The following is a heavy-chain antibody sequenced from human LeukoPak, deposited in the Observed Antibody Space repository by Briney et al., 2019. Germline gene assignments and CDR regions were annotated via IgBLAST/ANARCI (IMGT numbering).Heavy chain of an antibody. J-gene: IGHJ6*02. V-gene: IGHV4-59*01. CDR3: ARDRGYYGMDV. Sequence: WIGYIYYSGTTNYNPSLKSRVTISVDTSKNQLSLRLSSVTAADTAVYYCARDRGYYGMDVWGQGTTVTVSS. CDR2: IYYSGTT.